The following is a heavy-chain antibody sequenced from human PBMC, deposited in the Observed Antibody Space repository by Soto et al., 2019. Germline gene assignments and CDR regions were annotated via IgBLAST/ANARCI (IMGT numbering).Heavy chain of an antibody. J-gene: IGHJ6*02. CDR1: GFTFDDYA. V-gene: IGHV3-9*01. D-gene: IGHD3-3*01. Sequence: LRLSCAASGFTFDDYAMHWVRQAPGKGLEWVSGISWNSGSIGYADSVKGRFTISRDNAKNSLYLQMNSLRAEDTALYYCAKGMNPDFWSGYYYYYGMDVWGQGTTVTVSS. CDR2: ISWNSGSI. CDR3: AKGMNPDFWSGYYYYYGMDV.